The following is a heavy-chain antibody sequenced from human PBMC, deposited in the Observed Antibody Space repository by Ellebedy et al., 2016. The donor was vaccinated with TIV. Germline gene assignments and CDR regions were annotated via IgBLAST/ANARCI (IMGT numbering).Heavy chain of an antibody. CDR1: GGSISSGDYY. V-gene: IGHV4-30-4*01. J-gene: IGHJ4*02. CDR3: ARASPGPYYFDY. D-gene: IGHD1-1*01. CDR2: IYYSGST. Sequence: SETLSLXXTVSGGSISSGDYYWSWIRQPPGKGLEWIGYIYYSGSTYYNPSLKSRVTISVDTSKNQFSLKLSSVTAADTAVYYCARASPGPYYFDYWGQGTLVTVSS.